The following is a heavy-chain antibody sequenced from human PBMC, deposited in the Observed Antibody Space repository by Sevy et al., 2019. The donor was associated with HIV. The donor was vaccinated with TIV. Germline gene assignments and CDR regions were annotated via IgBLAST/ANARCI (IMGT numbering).Heavy chain of an antibody. CDR1: GFTFSSYW. V-gene: IGHV3-7*03. CDR3: ARDCSSTSCLWGMDV. J-gene: IGHJ6*02. D-gene: IGHD2-2*01. CDR2: IKLDGSEK. Sequence: LRLSCAASGFTFSSYWMSWVRQAPGKGLEWVANIKLDGSEKYYVDSVKGRFTISRDNAKNSLYLQMNSLRAEDTAVYYCARDCSSTSCLWGMDVWGQGTTVTVSS.